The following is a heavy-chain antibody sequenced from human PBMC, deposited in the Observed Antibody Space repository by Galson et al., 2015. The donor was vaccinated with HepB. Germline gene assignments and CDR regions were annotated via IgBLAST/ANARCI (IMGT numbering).Heavy chain of an antibody. CDR1: GFTFGSYA. CDR2: ISDGGGST. Sequence: SLRLSCAASGFTFGSYAMNWVRQAPGKGPEWVSAISDGGGSTYYADSVRGRFTISRDNSKNTPYLQMNSLRPEDTAVYYCAIQASGYYAPFDYWGQGTLVTVSS. V-gene: IGHV3-23*01. CDR3: AIQASGYYAPFDY. D-gene: IGHD3-22*01. J-gene: IGHJ4*02.